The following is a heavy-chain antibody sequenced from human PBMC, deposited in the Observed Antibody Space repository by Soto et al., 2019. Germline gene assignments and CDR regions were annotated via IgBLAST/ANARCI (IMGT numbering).Heavy chain of an antibody. Sequence: QVQLVQSGAEVKKPGASVKVSCKASGYTFTSYGISWVRQAPGQGLEWRGWISAYNGNTNYAQKLQGRVTMTTAKTTSTAYMELRSLRSDDTAVYYCARVRYYDSSGHNDYWGQGTLVTVSS. CDR1: GYTFTSYG. D-gene: IGHD3-22*01. CDR3: ARVRYYDSSGHNDY. J-gene: IGHJ4*02. V-gene: IGHV1-18*01. CDR2: ISAYNGNT.